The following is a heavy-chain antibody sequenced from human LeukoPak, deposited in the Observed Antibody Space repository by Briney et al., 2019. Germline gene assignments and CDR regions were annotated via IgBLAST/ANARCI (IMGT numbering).Heavy chain of an antibody. V-gene: IGHV3-48*03. CDR2: ISSSADTI. CDR1: GFSFSSFE. Sequence: PGGSLRLSRAASGFSFSSFEMNWVRQAPGKGLEWVSYISSSADTIYYADSVKGRFTISRDNAKNSLYLQMNSLRDEDTAVYYCVRRFASWGQGTLVTVSS. CDR3: VRRFAS. J-gene: IGHJ4*02.